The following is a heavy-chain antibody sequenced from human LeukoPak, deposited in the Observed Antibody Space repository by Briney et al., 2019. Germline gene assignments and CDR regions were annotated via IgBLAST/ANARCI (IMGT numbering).Heavy chain of an antibody. Sequence: QTGGSLRLSCAASGFTFSTYALSWVRQAPGKGLEWVSAISPGGDRTYYADSVKGRFAISRDNSKNTLYLQMNSLRAEDTAVYYCAKERYYYDTAEAFDIWGQGTMVTVSS. CDR3: AKERYYYDTAEAFDI. CDR1: GFTFSTYA. CDR2: ISPGGDRT. J-gene: IGHJ3*02. V-gene: IGHV3-23*01. D-gene: IGHD3-22*01.